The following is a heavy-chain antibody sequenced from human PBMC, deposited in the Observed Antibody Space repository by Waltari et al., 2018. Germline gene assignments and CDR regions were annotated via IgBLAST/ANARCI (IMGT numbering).Heavy chain of an antibody. CDR1: GCTFKTYW. Sequence: VQLVESGGGLVKPGGSLRLSCAVSGCTFKTYWMKWIRQAPGKGLEWVANINPDGSQKFYVDSVKGRFTVSRDNAQNSLYLQMNNLRAEDTAVYYCTTLARGESGDYWGQGTLVTVSS. CDR3: TTLARGESGDY. CDR2: INPDGSQK. D-gene: IGHD3-10*01. J-gene: IGHJ4*02. V-gene: IGHV3-7*01.